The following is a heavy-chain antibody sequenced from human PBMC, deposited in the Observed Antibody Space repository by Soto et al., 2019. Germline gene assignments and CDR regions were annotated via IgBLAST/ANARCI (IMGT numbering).Heavy chain of an antibody. CDR2: ISAYNGNT. D-gene: IGHD2-2*01. J-gene: IGHJ6*03. CDR3: ARVGCSSTSCYAEKYYMDV. CDR1: GYTFTSYG. V-gene: IGHV1-18*01. Sequence: ASVKVSCKASGYTFTSYGISWVRQAPGQGLEWMGWISAYNGNTNYAQKLQGRVTMTTDTSTSKAYMELRSLRSDDTAVYYCARVGCSSTSCYAEKYYMDVWGKGTTVTVSS.